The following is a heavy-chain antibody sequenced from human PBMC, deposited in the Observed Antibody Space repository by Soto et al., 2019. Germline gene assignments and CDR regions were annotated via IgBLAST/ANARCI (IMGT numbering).Heavy chain of an antibody. CDR1: GYTFTRDQ. CDR2: IDPSGGKT. V-gene: IGHV1-46*01. J-gene: IGHJ5*02. D-gene: IGHD1-26*01. CDR3: ARVMRSLLSTTALDT. Sequence: QVQLVQSGAEVKKPGASVKVSCKASGYTFTRDQIHWVRQAPGQGLEWMGMIDPSGGKTNYAQKSQDTVTMTRDTSTSTVDMALSSLRPDDTAISSCARVMRSLLSTTALDTWGQGTLVTVSS.